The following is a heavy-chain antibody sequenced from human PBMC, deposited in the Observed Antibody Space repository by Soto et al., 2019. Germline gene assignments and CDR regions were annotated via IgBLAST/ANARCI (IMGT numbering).Heavy chain of an antibody. D-gene: IGHD6-13*01. CDR3: ARDWRYSSRGNDY. V-gene: IGHV3-48*02. CDR1: GFTFSSYS. Sequence: EVQLVESGGGLVQPGGSLRLSCAASGFTFSSYSMNWVRQAPGKGLEWVSYISSSSTIYYADSVKGRFTISRDNAKNSLYLQMNSLRDEDTAVYYCARDWRYSSRGNDYWGQGTLVTVSS. J-gene: IGHJ4*02. CDR2: ISSSSTI.